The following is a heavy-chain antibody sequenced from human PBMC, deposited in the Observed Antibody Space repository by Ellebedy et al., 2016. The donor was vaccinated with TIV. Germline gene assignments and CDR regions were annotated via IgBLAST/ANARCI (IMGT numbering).Heavy chain of an antibody. V-gene: IGHV4-34*01. CDR3: ARLGSERAFDY. D-gene: IGHD3-10*01. J-gene: IGHJ4*02. Sequence: SETLSLXCAVYGGSFSGYYWSWIRQPPGKGLEWIGEINHSGSTNYNPSLKSRVTISVDTSKNQFSLKLSSVTAADTAVYYCARLGSERAFDYWGQGTLVTVSS. CDR2: INHSGST. CDR1: GGSFSGYY.